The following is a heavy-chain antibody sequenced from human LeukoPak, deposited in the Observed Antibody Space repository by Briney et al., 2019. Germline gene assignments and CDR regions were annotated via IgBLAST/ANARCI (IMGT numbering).Heavy chain of an antibody. CDR1: GGSISSYY. J-gene: IGHJ3*02. CDR2: VYHSGST. CDR3: AGAYCGGDCYSGRTFDI. Sequence: SETLSLTCTVSGGSISSYYWGWIRQPPGKGLEWIGEVYHSGSTNYSPSLKSRVTLSVDKSKNQFSLRLSSVTAADTAVYYCAGAYCGGDCYSGRTFDIWGQGTMVTVSS. V-gene: IGHV4-34*01. D-gene: IGHD2-21*02.